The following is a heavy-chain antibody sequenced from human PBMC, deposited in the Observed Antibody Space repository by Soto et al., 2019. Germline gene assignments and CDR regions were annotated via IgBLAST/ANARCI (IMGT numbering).Heavy chain of an antibody. Sequence: SETLSLTCAVYGGSFSVYFWSWIRQPPGKGLEWIGEINHSGSTNYNPSLKSRVTISVDTSKNQFSLKLSSVTAADTAVYYCARGHGDYYYYYYGMDVWGQGTTVTVSS. D-gene: IGHD4-17*01. J-gene: IGHJ6*02. CDR2: INHSGST. CDR3: ARGHGDYYYYYYGMDV. V-gene: IGHV4-34*01. CDR1: GGSFSVYF.